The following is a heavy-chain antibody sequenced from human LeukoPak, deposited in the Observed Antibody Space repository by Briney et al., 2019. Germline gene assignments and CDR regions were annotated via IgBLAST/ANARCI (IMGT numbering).Heavy chain of an antibody. J-gene: IGHJ6*02. CDR3: ARDGIVATPYYYGMDV. CDR1: DGYISSYY. D-gene: IGHD5-12*01. CDR2: IYYSGST. V-gene: IGHV4-59*01. Sequence: KPSETLSLTCTASDGYISSYYWSWIRQPPGKGLEWIGYIYYSGSTNYNPSLKSRVTISVDTSVNQFSLKLSSVTAADTAVYYCARDGIVATPYYYGMDVWGQGTTVTVSS.